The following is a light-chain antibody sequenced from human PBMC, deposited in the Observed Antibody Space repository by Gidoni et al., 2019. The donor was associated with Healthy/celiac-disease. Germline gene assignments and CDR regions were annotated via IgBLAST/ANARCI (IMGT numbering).Light chain of an antibody. Sequence: EIVLTQSPPTLSLSPVERATLSCRASQSVSSYLAWYQQKPGQAPRLLIYDASNRATGIPARFSGSGSGTDFTLTISSLEPEDFAVYYCQQRSNWPPSLTFGGGTKVEIK. J-gene: IGKJ4*01. V-gene: IGKV3-11*01. CDR2: DAS. CDR3: QQRSNWPPSLT. CDR1: QSVSSY.